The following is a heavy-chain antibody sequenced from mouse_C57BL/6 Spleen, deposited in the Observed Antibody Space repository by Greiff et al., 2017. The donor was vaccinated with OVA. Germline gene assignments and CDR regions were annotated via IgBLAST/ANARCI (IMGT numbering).Heavy chain of an antibody. Sequence: QVQLQQPGAELVKPGASVKLSCKASGYTFTSYWMQWVKQRPGPGLEWIGEIDPSDSYTNYNQKFKGKATLTVDTSSSTAYMQLSSLTSEDSAVYYCATGSRAWFAYWGQGTLVTVSA. J-gene: IGHJ3*01. CDR3: ATGSRAWFAY. CDR1: GYTFTSYW. CDR2: IDPSDSYT. V-gene: IGHV1-50*01. D-gene: IGHD1-1*01.